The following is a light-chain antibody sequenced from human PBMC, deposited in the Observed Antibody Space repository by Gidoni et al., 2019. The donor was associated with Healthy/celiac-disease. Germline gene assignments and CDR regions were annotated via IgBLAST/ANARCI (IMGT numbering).Light chain of an antibody. CDR3: QQLNSYRIT. J-gene: IGKJ5*01. CDR1: QGISSY. V-gene: IGKV1-9*01. Sequence: DIPLTQSPSFLSASVGDRVTIPCRASQGISSYLAWYQQKPGKAPKLLIYAASTLQSGVPSWLSGSGSGKEFTLTISSLQPEDFATYFCQQLNSYRITFGQGTRLEIK. CDR2: AAS.